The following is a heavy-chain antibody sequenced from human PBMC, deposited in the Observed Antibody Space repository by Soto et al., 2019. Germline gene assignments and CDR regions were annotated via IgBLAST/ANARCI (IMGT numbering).Heavy chain of an antibody. Sequence: DVQLLESGGHLVQPGGSLRLYCAASGFTFSSYAMSWVRQAPGKGLEWVSSVSAGGDMTYYSDSVMGRFTISRDNSNNALFLQMNRLRIEDTALYYCARGDRGGSGSPASYYYSGLDVWGQGTTVTVS. V-gene: IGHV3-23*01. J-gene: IGHJ6*02. CDR3: ARGDRGGSGSPASYYYSGLDV. CDR1: GFTFSSYA. CDR2: VSAGGDMT. D-gene: IGHD3-10*01.